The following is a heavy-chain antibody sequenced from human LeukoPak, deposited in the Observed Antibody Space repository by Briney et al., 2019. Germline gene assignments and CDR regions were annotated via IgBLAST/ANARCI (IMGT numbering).Heavy chain of an antibody. D-gene: IGHD7-27*01. Sequence: PSETLSLTCTVSGGSISSYYWSWIRQPPGKGLEWIGYIYYSGSTNYNPSLKSRVTISVDTSKNQFSLKLSSVTAADTAVYYCARSLNWVYYYYMDVWGKGTTVTVSS. V-gene: IGHV4-59*01. J-gene: IGHJ6*03. CDR3: ARSLNWVYYYYMDV. CDR1: GGSISSYY. CDR2: IYYSGST.